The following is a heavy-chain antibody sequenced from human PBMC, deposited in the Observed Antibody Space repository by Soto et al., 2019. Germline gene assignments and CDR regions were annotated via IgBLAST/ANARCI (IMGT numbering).Heavy chain of an antibody. V-gene: IGHV3-23*01. CDR3: AKDPTSNYYDSSGYYWDANMGY. CDR2: ISGSGGST. J-gene: IGHJ4*02. Sequence: PGGSLRLSCAASGFTFSSYAMSWVRQAPGKGLEWVSAISGSGGSTYYADSVKGRFTISRDNSKNTLYLQMNSLRAEDTAVYYCAKDPTSNYYDSSGYYWDANMGYWGQGTLVTVSS. CDR1: GFTFSSYA. D-gene: IGHD3-22*01.